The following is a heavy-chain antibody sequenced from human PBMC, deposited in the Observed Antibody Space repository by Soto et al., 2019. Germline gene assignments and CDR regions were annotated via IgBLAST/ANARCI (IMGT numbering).Heavy chain of an antibody. J-gene: IGHJ5*01. CDR1: VYTFTIYW. D-gene: IGHD3-10*01. Sequence: GESLNISCKASVYTFTIYWIAWVRQMPGKGLEWMGIIFPHDSDTRYSPSFQGQVTISVDKSISTAYLQWSSLKASDTAMYYCARHTKFSSASLRFDPWGQGTLVTVSS. CDR2: IFPHDSDT. V-gene: IGHV5-51*01. CDR3: ARHTKFSSASLRFDP.